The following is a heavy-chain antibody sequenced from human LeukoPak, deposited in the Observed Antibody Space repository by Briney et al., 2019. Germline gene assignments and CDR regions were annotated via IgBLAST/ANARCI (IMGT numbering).Heavy chain of an antibody. CDR3: ARDQYDTWSRRGNFDS. D-gene: IGHD3-3*01. J-gene: IGHJ4*02. CDR1: GFTFGKYW. Sequence: GGSLRLSCVASGFTFGKYWMSWVRQAPGKGLEWVADIKLDGSEKNYVDSVKGRFTISRDNTKNSLYLQMNSLRAEDTAVFYCARDQYDTWSRRGNFDSWGPGTLVIVSS. V-gene: IGHV3-7*03. CDR2: IKLDGSEK.